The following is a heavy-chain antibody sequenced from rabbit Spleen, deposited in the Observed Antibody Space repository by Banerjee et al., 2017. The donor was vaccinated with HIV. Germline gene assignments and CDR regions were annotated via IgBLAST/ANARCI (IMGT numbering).Heavy chain of an antibody. CDR2: INIVTAKS. V-gene: IGHV1S45*01. Sequence: EQLEESGGGLVKPEGSLTLTCKASGVSLNDKDVMCWVRQAPGKGLEWIACINIVTAKSFYANWAKARFTISRTSSTTVTLQMTSLTAADTATYFCARDLVAVIGWNFGLWGPGTLVTVS. J-gene: IGHJ4*01. D-gene: IGHD1-1*01. CDR3: ARDLVAVIGWNFGL. CDR1: GVSLNDKDV.